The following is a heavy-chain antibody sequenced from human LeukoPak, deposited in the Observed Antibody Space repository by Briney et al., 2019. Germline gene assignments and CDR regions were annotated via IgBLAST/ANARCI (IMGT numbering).Heavy chain of an antibody. CDR2: IYYSGST. Sequence: KPSETLSLTCTVSGYSISSGYYWGWIRQPPGKGLEWIGSIYYSGSTYYNPSLKSRVTISVDTSKNQFSLKLSSVTAADTAVYYCARLELVVVRSFDYWGQGTLVTVSS. CDR1: GYSISSGYY. J-gene: IGHJ4*02. CDR3: ARLELVVVRSFDY. V-gene: IGHV4-38-2*02. D-gene: IGHD3-22*01.